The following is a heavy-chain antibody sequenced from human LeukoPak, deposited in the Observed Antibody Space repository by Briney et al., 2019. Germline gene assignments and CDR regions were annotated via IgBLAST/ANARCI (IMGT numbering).Heavy chain of an antibody. V-gene: IGHV4-39*07. CDR2: INQSGST. D-gene: IGHD6-13*01. J-gene: IGHJ6*03. Sequence: SETLSLTCTVSGGSISTSNYYWGWIRQPPGKGLEWIGEINQSGSTNYNPTLKSRVSMSVDTSKNQFSLKLRSVTAADTAVYYCARTPTSRKRFLGGAATGTDYYYYYYMDVWGKGTTVTISS. CDR3: ARTPTSRKRFLGGAATGTDYYYYYYMDV. CDR1: GGSISTSNYY.